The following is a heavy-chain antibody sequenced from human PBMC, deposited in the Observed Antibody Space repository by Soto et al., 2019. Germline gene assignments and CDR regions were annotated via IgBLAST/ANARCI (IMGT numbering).Heavy chain of an antibody. V-gene: IGHV3-9*01. Sequence: EVQLVESGGGLVQPGRSLRLSCAASGFTFDDYAMHWVRQAPGKGLEWVSGISWNSGSIGYADSVKGRFTISRDNAKNSLYLQMNSLRAEDTALYYCAKDRGQVGEFKYFDYWGQGTLVTVSS. CDR2: ISWNSGSI. D-gene: IGHD3-16*01. CDR1: GFTFDDYA. CDR3: AKDRGQVGEFKYFDY. J-gene: IGHJ4*02.